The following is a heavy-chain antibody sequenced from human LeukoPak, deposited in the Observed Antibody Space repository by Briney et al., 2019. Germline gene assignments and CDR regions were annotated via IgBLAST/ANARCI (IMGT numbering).Heavy chain of an antibody. CDR2: IYYSGNT. CDR1: GGSITSYY. J-gene: IGHJ4*01. Sequence: KTSETLSLTCTVSGGSITSYYNTWIRQPPGKGLEWIGYIYYSGNTNYNPSLKSRVTMSLDMSKNQFSLRLTSVTAADTAVYYCAREDSGTSIDYWGQGTLVTVSS. D-gene: IGHD1-26*01. V-gene: IGHV4-59*01. CDR3: AREDSGTSIDY.